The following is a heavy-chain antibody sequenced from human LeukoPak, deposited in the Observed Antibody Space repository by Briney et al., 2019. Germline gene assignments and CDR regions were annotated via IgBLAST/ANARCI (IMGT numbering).Heavy chain of an antibody. V-gene: IGHV1-69*13. CDR3: ALAFSGYDRWFPEPPDQ. Sequence: ASVKVSCKASGSAFSGYTITRVRQAPGQGLEWVGGIITNLASTNYAQKFQGRVTISADDSTSTAYMQLRSLTSEDTAFYYCALAFSGYDRWFPEPPDQWGQGTLVTVSS. D-gene: IGHD5-12*01. J-gene: IGHJ4*02. CDR2: IITNLAST. CDR1: GSAFSGYT.